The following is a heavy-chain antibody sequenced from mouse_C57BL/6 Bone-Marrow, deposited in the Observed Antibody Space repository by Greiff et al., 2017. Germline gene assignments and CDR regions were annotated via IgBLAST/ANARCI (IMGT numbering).Heavy chain of an antibody. V-gene: IGHV5-6*01. CDR1: GFTFSSYG. D-gene: IGHD2-5*01. CDR3: SREPTIVTTVFDWYFDV. J-gene: IGHJ1*03. Sequence: EVKLVESGGDLVKPGGSLKLSCAASGFTFSSYGMSWVRQTPDKRLEWVATISSGGSYTYYPGSVKGRFTISRDNAKNTLYLQMGSLKSEDTAMYYCSREPTIVTTVFDWYFDVWGTGTTVTVSS. CDR2: ISSGGSYT.